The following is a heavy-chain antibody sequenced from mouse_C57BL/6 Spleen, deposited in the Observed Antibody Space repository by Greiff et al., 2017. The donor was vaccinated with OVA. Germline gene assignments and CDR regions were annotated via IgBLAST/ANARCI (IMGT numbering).Heavy chain of an antibody. Sequence: EVQLVESGGGLVKPGGSLKLSCAASGFTFSSYAMSWVRQTPEKRLEWVATISDGGSYTYYPDNVKGRFTISRDNAKNNLYLQMSHLKSEDTAMYYCARGRYDYHFAYWGQGTLVTVSA. CDR1: GFTFSSYA. D-gene: IGHD2-4*01. V-gene: IGHV5-4*01. CDR3: ARGRYDYHFAY. CDR2: ISDGGSYT. J-gene: IGHJ3*01.